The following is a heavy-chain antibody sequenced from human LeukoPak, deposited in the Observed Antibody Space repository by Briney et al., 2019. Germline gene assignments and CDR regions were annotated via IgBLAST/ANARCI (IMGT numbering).Heavy chain of an antibody. CDR2: INSDGSST. J-gene: IGHJ6*03. Sequence: AGSLRLSCAASGFTFSSYWMHWVRQAPGKGLMWVSSINSDGSSTSYADSVKGRFTISRDNAKNTLYLQMNSLRAEDTAVYYCARDYYDFWSGYSTYYYYYMDVWGKGTTVTVSS. CDR3: ARDYYDFWSGYSTYYYYYMDV. D-gene: IGHD3-3*01. CDR1: GFTFSSYW. V-gene: IGHV3-74*01.